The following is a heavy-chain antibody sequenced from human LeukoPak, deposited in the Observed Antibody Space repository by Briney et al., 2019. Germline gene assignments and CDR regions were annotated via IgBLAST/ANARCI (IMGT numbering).Heavy chain of an antibody. Sequence: GGSLRLSCAASGFTFSSYSMNWVRQAPGKGLEWVSYISSSSSTIYYADSVKGRFTISRDNAKNSLYLQMNSLRAEDTAVYYCARDRGITIFGVVTPGRMDVWGKGTTVTVSS. CDR1: GFTFSSYS. V-gene: IGHV3-48*01. D-gene: IGHD3-3*01. CDR2: ISSSSSTI. J-gene: IGHJ6*03. CDR3: ARDRGITIFGVVTPGRMDV.